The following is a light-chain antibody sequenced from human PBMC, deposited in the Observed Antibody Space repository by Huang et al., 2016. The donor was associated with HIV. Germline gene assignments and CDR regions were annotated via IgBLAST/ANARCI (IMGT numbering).Light chain of an antibody. V-gene: IGKV3-20*01. CDR2: GAS. CDR3: QQYGTSPIT. CDR1: QGVSSSY. Sequence: EIVLTQSPGTVSLSPGERATLSCRASQGVSSSYLAWYQQKPGQAPSLVIFGASTRATGIPDRFSGSGSGTDFTLTISRLEPEDFAVYYCQQYGTSPITFGQGTRLEMK. J-gene: IGKJ5*01.